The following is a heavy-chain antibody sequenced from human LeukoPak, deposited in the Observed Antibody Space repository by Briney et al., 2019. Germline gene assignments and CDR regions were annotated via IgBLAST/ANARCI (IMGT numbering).Heavy chain of an antibody. J-gene: IGHJ3*02. CDR2: ISGSGGST. V-gene: IGHV3-23*01. CDR3: AKAFDFWSGYHPDAFDI. CDR1: GFTFSSYA. D-gene: IGHD3-3*01. Sequence: GGSLRLSCAASGFTFSSYAMSWVRQAPGKGLEWVSAISGSGGSTYYADSVKGRFTISRDNSKNTLYLQMNSLRAEDTAVYYCAKAFDFWSGYHPDAFDIWGQGTMVTVSS.